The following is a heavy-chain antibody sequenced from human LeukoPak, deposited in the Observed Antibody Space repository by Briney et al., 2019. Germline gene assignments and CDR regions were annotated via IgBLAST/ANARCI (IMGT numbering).Heavy chain of an antibody. J-gene: IGHJ3*02. CDR1: GYSFTNYW. D-gene: IGHD2-2*01. CDR2: IYPGDSDT. CDR3: ARHRGLGYCSSTSCYDAFDI. Sequence: GESLKVSCKGSGYSFTNYWIAWVRQMPGKGLEWMGIIYPGDSDTRYNPSFQGQVAISADKSFSTAYLQWSSLKASDTAMYYCARHRGLGYCSSTSCYDAFDIWGQGTMVTVSS. V-gene: IGHV5-51*01.